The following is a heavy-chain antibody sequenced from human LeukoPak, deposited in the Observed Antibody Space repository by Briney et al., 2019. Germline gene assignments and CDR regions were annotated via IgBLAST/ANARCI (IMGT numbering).Heavy chain of an antibody. CDR2: ISTTSSAI. J-gene: IGHJ3*02. CDR1: GFTFSSYT. CDR3: ARDLAWDAFDI. Sequence: GGSLRLSCAASGFTFSSYTMNWVRQAPGKGLEWVASISTTSSAIYYADSVKGRFTISRDNAKNSLYLQMNSLRAEDTAVYYCARDLAWDAFDIWGQGTMVTVPS. V-gene: IGHV3-48*01.